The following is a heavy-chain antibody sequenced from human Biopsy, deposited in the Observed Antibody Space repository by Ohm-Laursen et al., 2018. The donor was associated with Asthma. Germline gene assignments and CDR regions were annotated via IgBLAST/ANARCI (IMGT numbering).Heavy chain of an antibody. V-gene: IGHV1-69*04. CDR2: ILTKFDIT. CDR3: ARSYDTDSYPVLVLDY. D-gene: IGHD3-22*01. Sequence: SVKVSCKIPGGTFSNFAISWVRQAPGQGLEWLGTILTKFDITSYAEKFQGRVTITADKSTSTTYMELSRLRSEDTAVYYCARSYDTDSYPVLVLDYWGQGTLVTVSS. CDR1: GGTFSNFA. J-gene: IGHJ4*02.